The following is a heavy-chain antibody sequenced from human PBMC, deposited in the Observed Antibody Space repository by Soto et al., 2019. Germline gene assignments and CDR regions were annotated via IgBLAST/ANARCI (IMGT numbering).Heavy chain of an antibody. V-gene: IGHV4-59*02. Sequence: SETPALTSTASGGCVYIHDGGWIRQPPEKGLEWIGYIYYTGSTNYNPSLKSRVTMSVDTSKNQFSLNLTSLTAADTAIYYCARANWYSEYWGQGTLVTVSS. D-gene: IGHD7-27*01. CDR1: GGCVYIHD. CDR3: ARANWYSEY. J-gene: IGHJ4*02. CDR2: IYYTGST.